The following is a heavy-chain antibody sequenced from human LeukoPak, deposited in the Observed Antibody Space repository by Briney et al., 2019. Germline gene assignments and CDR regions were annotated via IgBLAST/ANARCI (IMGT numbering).Heavy chain of an antibody. CDR3: AKGLELVVVASWAFDY. Sequence: PGGSLRLSCAASGFTFSSYAMSWVRQAPGKGVEWVSAISGSGGSTYYADSVKGRFTISRDNSKNTLYLQMNSLRAEDTAVYYCAKGLELVVVASWAFDYWGQGTLVTVSS. J-gene: IGHJ4*02. CDR2: ISGSGGST. V-gene: IGHV3-23*01. CDR1: GFTFSSYA. D-gene: IGHD2-2*01.